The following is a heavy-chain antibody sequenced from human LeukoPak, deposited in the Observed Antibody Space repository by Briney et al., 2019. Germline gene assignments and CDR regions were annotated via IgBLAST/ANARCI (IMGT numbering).Heavy chain of an antibody. V-gene: IGHV3-20*04. CDR2: INWNGGST. CDR3: ARAPIYDFWSGYYYYYYMDV. D-gene: IGHD3-3*01. Sequence: PGGSLRLSCAASGFTFSSYWMHWVRQAPGKGLEWVSGINWNGGSTGYADSVKGRFTISRDNAKNSLYLQMNSLRAEDTALYYCARAPIYDFWSGYYYYYYMDVWGKGTTVTVSS. CDR1: GFTFSSYW. J-gene: IGHJ6*03.